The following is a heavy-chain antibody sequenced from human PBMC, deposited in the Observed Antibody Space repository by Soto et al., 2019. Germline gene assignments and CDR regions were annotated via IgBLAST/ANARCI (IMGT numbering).Heavy chain of an antibody. Sequence: EVQLVESGGGLVRPGGSLRLSCAASSFTFSDAWMNWVRQAPGKGLEWVGRIKNKPAGGTTDYAAPVKGRFTISRDDSKNTLYLLMNSLKIEDTAVYYCTTDAYWGLRWRWGQWTMVTVSS. D-gene: IGHD4-17*01. CDR2: IKNKPAGGTT. CDR1: SFTFSDAW. V-gene: IGHV3-15*07. CDR3: TTDAYWGLRWR. J-gene: IGHJ3*01.